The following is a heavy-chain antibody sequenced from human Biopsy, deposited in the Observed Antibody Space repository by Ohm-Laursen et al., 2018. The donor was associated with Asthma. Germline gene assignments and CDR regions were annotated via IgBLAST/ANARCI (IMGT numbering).Heavy chain of an antibody. CDR2: ISKDASTQ. CDR3: AREGVAGTHIED. CDR1: GFSFSNFA. Sequence: RSLRLSCTASGFSFSNFAIHWVRQAPGKGLEWVGVISKDASTQDYADSVKGRFTMARDNSKNTLDLRMNSLTAEDTAVYYCAREGVAGTHIEDWGQGTLVTVSS. V-gene: IGHV3-30*01. J-gene: IGHJ4*02. D-gene: IGHD6-19*01.